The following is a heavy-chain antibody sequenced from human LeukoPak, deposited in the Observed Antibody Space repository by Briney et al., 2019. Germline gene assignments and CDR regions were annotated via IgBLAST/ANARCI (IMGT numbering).Heavy chain of an antibody. CDR2: IYYSGST. CDR1: GGSISSYY. J-gene: IGHJ4*02. V-gene: IGHV4-59*01. D-gene: IGHD6-19*01. Sequence: PSETLSLTCTVPGGSISSYYWSWIRQPPGKGLEWIGYIYYSGSTNYNPSLKSRVTISVDTSKNQFSLKLSSVTAADTAVYYCARGGHSSGWHWGQGTLVTVSS. CDR3: ARGGHSSGWH.